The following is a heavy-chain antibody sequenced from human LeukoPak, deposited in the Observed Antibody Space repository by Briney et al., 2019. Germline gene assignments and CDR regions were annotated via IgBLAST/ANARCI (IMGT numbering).Heavy chain of an antibody. CDR1: GFTFSSYG. CDR3: ARGGGVPDY. J-gene: IGHJ4*02. Sequence: GGSLRLSCAASGFTFSSYGMHWVRQAPGKGLEWVALISYDGSDKYYADSVKGRFTISRDNSKNTLYLQMNSLRVEDTAVYYCARGGGVPDYWGQGTLVTVSS. CDR2: ISYDGSDK. V-gene: IGHV3-30*03. D-gene: IGHD3-16*01.